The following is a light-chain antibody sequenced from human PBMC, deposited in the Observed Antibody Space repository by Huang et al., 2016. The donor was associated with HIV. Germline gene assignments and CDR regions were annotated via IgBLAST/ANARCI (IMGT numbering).Light chain of an antibody. J-gene: IGKJ4*01. CDR1: KSVSNY. Sequence: EIVLTQSPATLSLSPGERATLSCRASKSVSNYLTWYQQKPGQTPRLLIYDASIRATGIPARFSGSGSGTDFTLTISSLEPEDFVVYYCQQRSNWPQLTFGGGTKVEI. CDR3: QQRSNWPQLT. CDR2: DAS. V-gene: IGKV3-11*01.